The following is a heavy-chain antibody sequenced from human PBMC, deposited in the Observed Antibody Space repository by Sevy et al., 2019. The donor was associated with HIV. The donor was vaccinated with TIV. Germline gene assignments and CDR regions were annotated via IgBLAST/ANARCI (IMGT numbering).Heavy chain of an antibody. Sequence: GESLKISCVGSGFRFGSQAMSWVRQAPVKGLEWVSGMSGRGDSRGYAHSVKGRFTISRDNSKNTVYLQMNSLTAEDTALYYCAKDVPDQSWYDDFWSGSPCFDYWGRGILVTVSS. CDR2: MSGRGDSR. V-gene: IGHV3-23*01. J-gene: IGHJ4*01. CDR3: AKDVPDQSWYDDFWSGSPCFDY. CDR1: GFRFGSQA. D-gene: IGHD3-3*01.